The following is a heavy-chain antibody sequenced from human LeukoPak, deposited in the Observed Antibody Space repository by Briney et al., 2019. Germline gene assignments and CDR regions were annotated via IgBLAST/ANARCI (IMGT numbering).Heavy chain of an antibody. V-gene: IGHV4-59*08. CDR2: IYYSGST. J-gene: IGHJ4*02. D-gene: IGHD6-25*01. CDR1: GGSFSGYY. Sequence: PSETLSLTCAVYGGSFSGYYWSWIRQPPGKGLEWIGYIYYSGSTNYNPSLKSRVTISVDTSKNQFSLKLSSVTAADTAVYYCARRSGSSGSLDYWGQGTLVTVSS. CDR3: ARRSGSSGSLDY.